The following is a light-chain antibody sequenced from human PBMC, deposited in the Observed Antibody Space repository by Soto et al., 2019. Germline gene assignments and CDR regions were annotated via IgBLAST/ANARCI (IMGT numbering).Light chain of an antibody. J-gene: IGKJ2*01. CDR3: MQSIEFPYT. CDR1: QSLLNSHDGNPY. CDR2: TMS. Sequence: IVMTQTPLSLPVTPGESASISCRSSQSLLNSHDGNPYLDWYLQKPGQSPRILIYTMSYWASGVPDRFTGSGSGTHFTLKISRVEAEDVGVYYCMQSIEFPYTFGQGTKLEI. V-gene: IGKV2-40*01.